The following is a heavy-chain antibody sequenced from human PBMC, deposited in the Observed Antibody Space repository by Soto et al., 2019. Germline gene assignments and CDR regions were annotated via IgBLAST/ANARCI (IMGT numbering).Heavy chain of an antibody. CDR2: IDPSDSYT. Sequence: GESLKISCKGSGYSFTSYWISWVRQMPGKGLEWMGRIDPSDSYTNYSPSFQGHVTISADKSISTAYLQWSSLKASDNAMYYCVCIVGATTVDYWGQGTLVTVSS. CDR3: VCIVGATTVDY. V-gene: IGHV5-10-1*01. J-gene: IGHJ4*02. D-gene: IGHD1-26*01. CDR1: GYSFTSYW.